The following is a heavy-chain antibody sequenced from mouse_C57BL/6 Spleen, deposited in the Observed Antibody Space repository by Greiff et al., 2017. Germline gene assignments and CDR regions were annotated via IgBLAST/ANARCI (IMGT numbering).Heavy chain of an antibody. D-gene: IGHD4-1*01. CDR3: AREGDSGPGAWFAY. Sequence: VQLQQSGAELVRPGASVTLSCKASGYTFTDYEMHWVKQTPVHGLEWIGAIDPETGGTAYNQKFKGKAILTADKSSSTAYMELRSLTSEDSAVYYCAREGDSGPGAWFAYGGQGTLVTVSA. V-gene: IGHV1-15*01. J-gene: IGHJ3*01. CDR1: GYTFTDYE. CDR2: IDPETGGT.